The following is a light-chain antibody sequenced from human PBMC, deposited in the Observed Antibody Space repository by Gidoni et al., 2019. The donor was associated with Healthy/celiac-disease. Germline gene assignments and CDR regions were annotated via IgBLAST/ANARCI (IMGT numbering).Light chain of an antibody. CDR1: QSISSW. Sequence: DIQMTQSPSTLSASVGDRVTITCRASQSISSWLAWYQQKPGKAPKLLIYKASSLESGVPSRFSGSGSGTEFTLTISSLQPDYFATYYCPQYHSDTWTFGQGTQVEIK. CDR3: PQYHSDTWT. CDR2: KAS. J-gene: IGKJ1*01. V-gene: IGKV1-5*03.